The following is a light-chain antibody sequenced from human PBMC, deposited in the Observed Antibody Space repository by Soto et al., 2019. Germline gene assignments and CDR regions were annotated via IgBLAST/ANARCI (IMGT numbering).Light chain of an antibody. V-gene: IGKV1-33*01. Sequence: DIQMTQSPSSLSASVGDRVTITCQASQDISNYLNWYQQKPGKAPKLLIYDASNLETGVPSRFSGSGSGTDFTFTISSLQPEDIATYYCHQYDILPTWTFGQGTKVEIK. J-gene: IGKJ1*01. CDR3: HQYDILPTWT. CDR1: QDISNY. CDR2: DAS.